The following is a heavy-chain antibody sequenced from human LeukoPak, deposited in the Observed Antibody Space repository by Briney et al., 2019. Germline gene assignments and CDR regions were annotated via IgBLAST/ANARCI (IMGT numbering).Heavy chain of an antibody. D-gene: IGHD3-3*01. CDR3: ARGGIFGVVKKIKNFFDY. J-gene: IGHJ4*02. Sequence: SETLSLTCAVYGGSFSGYYWSWIRQPPGKGLEWIGEINHSGSTNYNPSLKSRVTISVDTSKNQFSLKLSSVTAADTAVYYCARGGIFGVVKKIKNFFDYWGQGTLVTVSS. V-gene: IGHV4-34*01. CDR2: INHSGST. CDR1: GGSFSGYY.